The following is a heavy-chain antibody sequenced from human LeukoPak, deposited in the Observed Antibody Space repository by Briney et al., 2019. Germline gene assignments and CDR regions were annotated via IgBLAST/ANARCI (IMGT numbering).Heavy chain of an antibody. D-gene: IGHD2-2*01. V-gene: IGHV1-69-2*01. CDR2: VDPEDGET. J-gene: IGHJ4*02. CDR3: ATMARGCSGASCYYPPPDY. Sequence: ASVKVSCKVSGYTFTDYYMHWVQQAPGKGLEWMGLVDPEDGETIYAEKFQGRVTITADTSTDTAYMELSSLKSEDTAVHYCATMARGCSGASCYYPPPDYWGQGTLVTVSS. CDR1: GYTFTDYY.